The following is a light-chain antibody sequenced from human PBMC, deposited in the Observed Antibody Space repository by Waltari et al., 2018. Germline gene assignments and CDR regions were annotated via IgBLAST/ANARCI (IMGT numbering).Light chain of an antibody. V-gene: IGKV3-20*01. J-gene: IGKJ1*01. CDR3: QHYVRLPAT. CDR2: GAS. Sequence: IVLTQSPGTLSLSPGERATLSCRASQTVSRSLAWYQQKPGQAPKLLIYGASTRATGIPDMFTGRGSGTDFSLTISSLEPEDFAIYFCQHYVRLPATFGQGTKVEIK. CDR1: QTVSRS.